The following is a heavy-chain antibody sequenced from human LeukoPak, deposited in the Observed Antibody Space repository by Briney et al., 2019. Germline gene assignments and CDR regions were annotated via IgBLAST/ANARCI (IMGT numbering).Heavy chain of an antibody. J-gene: IGHJ4*02. D-gene: IGHD3-10*01. CDR2: INPSGGST. Sequence: ASVKVSCKASGYTFTSYYMHWVRQAPGQGLEWMGIINPSGGSTSYAQKFQGRVTMTRDTSTSTVYMELSSLRSEDTAVYHCARRAGSYGSGTYYSYYFDYWGQGTLVTVSS. V-gene: IGHV1-46*01. CDR3: ARRAGSYGSGTYYSYYFDY. CDR1: GYTFTSYY.